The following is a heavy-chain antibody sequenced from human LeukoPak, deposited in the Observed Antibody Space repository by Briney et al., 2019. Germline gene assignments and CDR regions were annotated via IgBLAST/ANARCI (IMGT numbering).Heavy chain of an antibody. J-gene: IGHJ4*02. V-gene: IGHV3-21*04. CDR2: ISSSSSYI. Sequence: GGSLRLSCAASGFTFSSYSMNWVRQAPGKGLEWVSSISSSSSYIYYADSVKGRFTISRDNAKNSLYLQMNSLRAEDTAVYYCAKDNYYDSSGYYSSFDYWGQGTLVTVSS. CDR1: GFTFSSYS. D-gene: IGHD3-22*01. CDR3: AKDNYYDSSGYYSSFDY.